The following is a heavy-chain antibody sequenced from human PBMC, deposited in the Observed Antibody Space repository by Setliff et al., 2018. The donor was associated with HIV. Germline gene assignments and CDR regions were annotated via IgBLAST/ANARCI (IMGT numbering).Heavy chain of an antibody. D-gene: IGHD6-19*01. J-gene: IGHJ3*02. V-gene: IGHV5-51*01. CDR1: GCSFTSYW. CDR3: ARHTSSGWWGDDAFDI. Sequence: GESLKISCKGSGCSFTSYWIGWVRQMPGKGLEWMGIIYPGDSDTRYSPSFQGQVTISADKSISTAYLQWSSLKASDTAMYYCARHTSSGWWGDDAFDIWGQGTMVTVSS. CDR2: IYPGDSDT.